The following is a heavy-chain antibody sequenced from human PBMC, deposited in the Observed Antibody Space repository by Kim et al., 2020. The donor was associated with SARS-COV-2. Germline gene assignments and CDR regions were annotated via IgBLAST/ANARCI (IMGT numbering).Heavy chain of an antibody. CDR3: ARHTVRELRFLEWLFFLDGMDV. CDR1: GGSISSSSYY. V-gene: IGHV4-39*01. CDR2: IYYSGST. J-gene: IGHJ6*02. Sequence: SETLSLTCTVSGGSISSSSYYWGWIRQPPGKGLEWIGSIYYSGSTYYNPSLKSRVTISVDTSKNQFSLKLSSVTAADTAVYYCARHTVRELRFLEWLFFLDGMDVWGQGTTVTVSS. D-gene: IGHD3-3*01.